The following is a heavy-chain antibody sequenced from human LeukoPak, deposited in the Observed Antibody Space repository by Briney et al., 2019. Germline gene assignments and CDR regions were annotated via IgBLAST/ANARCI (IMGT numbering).Heavy chain of an antibody. Sequence: PSETLSLTCTVSGGSISSGGYYWSWIRQPPGKGLEWIGYIYHSGSTYYNPSLKSRVTISVDTSKNQFSLKLSSVTAADTAVYYCARVNYGAYFDYWGQGTLVTVSS. CDR3: ARVNYGAYFDY. CDR2: IYHSGST. V-gene: IGHV4-30-2*01. CDR1: GGSISSGGYY. J-gene: IGHJ4*02. D-gene: IGHD4-17*01.